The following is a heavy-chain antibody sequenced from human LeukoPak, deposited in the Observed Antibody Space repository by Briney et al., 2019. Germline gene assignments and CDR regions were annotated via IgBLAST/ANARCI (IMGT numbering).Heavy chain of an antibody. CDR2: ITGSGGST. CDR1: GFTFSSYA. D-gene: IGHD1-26*01. J-gene: IGHJ4*02. CDR3: AKGGKWDVTPFDY. V-gene: IGHV3-23*01. Sequence: GGSLRLSCAASGFTFSSYAMSWVRQAPGKGLEWVSAITGSGGSTYYADSVKGRFTISRDNSKNTLYLQMNSLRAEDTAVYYCAKGGKWDVTPFDYWGQGTLVTVSS.